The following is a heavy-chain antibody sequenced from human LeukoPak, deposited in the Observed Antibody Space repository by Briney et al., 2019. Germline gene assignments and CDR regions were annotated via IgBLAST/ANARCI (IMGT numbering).Heavy chain of an antibody. D-gene: IGHD5-18*01. CDR2: FSGSGGST. V-gene: IGHV3-23*01. Sequence: GGSLRLSCAASGSTLGAKALTWAARPPGKGLEGVSAFSGSGGSTYYADSVRGRFTISRDNSKDTLYLQMNSLRAEDTAIYYCAKGITWIQLWLADYWGQGTLVTVSS. CDR1: GSTLGAKA. J-gene: IGHJ4*02. CDR3: AKGITWIQLWLADY.